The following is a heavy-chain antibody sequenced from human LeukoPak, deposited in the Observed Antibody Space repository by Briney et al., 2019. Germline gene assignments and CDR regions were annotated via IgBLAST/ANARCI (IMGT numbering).Heavy chain of an antibody. D-gene: IGHD1-1*01. CDR3: ARGVQSTAANY. V-gene: IGHV3-21*01. J-gene: IGHJ4*02. CDR1: KFTFSDYS. CDR2: ISSIRNYI. Sequence: GGSLRLSCAASKFTFSDYSMSWVRQAPGKGLEWVSSISSIRNYIYYADSVKGRFTVSRDNAKNTLYLQMNSLRAEDTAVYYCARGVQSTAANYWGQGTLVTVSS.